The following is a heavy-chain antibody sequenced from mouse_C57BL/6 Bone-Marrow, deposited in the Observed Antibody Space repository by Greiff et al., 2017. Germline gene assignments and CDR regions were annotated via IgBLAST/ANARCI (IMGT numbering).Heavy chain of an antibody. V-gene: IGHV7-1*01. CDR3: ARDGWALGRFAY. Sequence: EVQVVESGGGLVQSGRSLRLSCATSGFTFSDFYMEWVRQAPGKGLEWIAASRNKANDYTTEYSASVMGRFIVSRDTSQSILFLQMNALRAEDTAIYYCARDGWALGRFAYWGQGTLVTVSA. CDR2: SRNKANDYTT. J-gene: IGHJ3*01. CDR1: GFTFSDFY. D-gene: IGHD2-3*01.